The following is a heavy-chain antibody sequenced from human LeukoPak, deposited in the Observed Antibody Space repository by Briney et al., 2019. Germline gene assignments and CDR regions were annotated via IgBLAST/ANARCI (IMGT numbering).Heavy chain of an antibody. CDR2: INPNSGGT. CDR3: ARGVVTMIVVVIPTWFDP. V-gene: IGHV1-2*02. Sequence: GASVKVSCKASGYTFTGYYMHWVRQAPGQGLEWMGWINPNSGGTNYAQKFQGRVTMTRDTSISTAYMELSRLRSDDTAVYYCARGVVTMIVVVIPTWFDPWGQGTLVTVSS. J-gene: IGHJ5*02. CDR1: GYTFTGYY. D-gene: IGHD3-22*01.